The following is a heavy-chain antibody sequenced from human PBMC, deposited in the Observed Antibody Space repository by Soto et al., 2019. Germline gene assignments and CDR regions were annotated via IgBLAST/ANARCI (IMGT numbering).Heavy chain of an antibody. CDR1: GFNFTYNA. CDR2: VSGNGENT. V-gene: IGHV3-23*01. Sequence: VGSLRLSCTASGFNFTYNAMGWVRQAPGKGLQWVSTVSGNGENTYYAESVRGRFTISRDTSKNTLYLQMNSLRAEDTAVYYCASLPGGTASRPAYWGQGTTVTVSS. CDR3: ASLPGGTASRPAY. J-gene: IGHJ4*02. D-gene: IGHD3-16*01.